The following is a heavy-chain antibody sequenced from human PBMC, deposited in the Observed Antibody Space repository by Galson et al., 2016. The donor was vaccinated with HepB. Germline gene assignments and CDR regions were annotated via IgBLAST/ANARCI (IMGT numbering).Heavy chain of an antibody. V-gene: IGHV6-1*01. D-gene: IGHD2-21*01. CDR1: WDSVSSSTAA. CDR3: ARGRLTYYAMDV. J-gene: IGHJ6*02. CDR2: TYYRSKWYN. Sequence: CAISWDSVSSSTAAWIWIRQSPSRGLEWLGRTYYRSKWYNDYAVSVKSRITINPDTSKNQFSLQLSSVTPEDTAVYYCARGRLTYYAMDVWGQGTTVTVSS.